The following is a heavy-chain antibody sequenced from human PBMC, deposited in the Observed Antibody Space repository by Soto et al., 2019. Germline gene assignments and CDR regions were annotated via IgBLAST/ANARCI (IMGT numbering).Heavy chain of an antibody. V-gene: IGHV1-18*01. Sequence: ASVKVSCKASGYTFSSYGIIWVRQAPGQGLEWLGWVTGYNGNTNYNQKVQGRATMTTDTTTTTAYMELRSLGSDDTAVYFCAREGYCSGGTCYSYGMDVWGQGTTVTVSS. J-gene: IGHJ6*02. CDR1: GYTFSSYG. CDR2: VTGYNGNT. CDR3: AREGYCSGGTCYSYGMDV. D-gene: IGHD2-15*01.